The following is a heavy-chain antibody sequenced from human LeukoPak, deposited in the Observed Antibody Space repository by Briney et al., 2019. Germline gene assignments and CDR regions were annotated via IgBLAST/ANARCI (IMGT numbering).Heavy chain of an antibody. Sequence: AASVKVSCKASGYTFTDYYIHWVRQAPGQGLEWMGRINPDSGGTNYAQKFQGRVTMTRDTSINTAYMELSRLRSEDTAVYYCARALISPDSPVPFDYWGQGTLVTVSS. CDR1: GYTFTDYY. V-gene: IGHV1-2*06. CDR2: INPDSGGT. D-gene: IGHD1-1*01. CDR3: ARALISPDSPVPFDY. J-gene: IGHJ4*02.